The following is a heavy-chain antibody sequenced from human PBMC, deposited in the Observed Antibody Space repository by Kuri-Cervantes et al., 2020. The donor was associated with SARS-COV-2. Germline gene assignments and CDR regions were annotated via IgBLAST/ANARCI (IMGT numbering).Heavy chain of an antibody. CDR3: ARTPPGGKGDYFDY. V-gene: IGHV4-34*01. CDR1: GGSFSGYY. J-gene: IGHJ4*02. Sequence: SETLSLTCAVYGGSFSGYYWSWIRQPPGKGLEWIGEINHSGSTNYNPSLKSRVTISVDTSKNQFSLKLSSVTAADTAVYYCARTPPGGKGDYFDYWGQGTLVTVSS. D-gene: IGHD3-16*01. CDR2: INHSGST.